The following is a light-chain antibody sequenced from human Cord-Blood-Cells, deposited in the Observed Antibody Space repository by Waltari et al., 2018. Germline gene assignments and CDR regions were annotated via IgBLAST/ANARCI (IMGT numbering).Light chain of an antibody. V-gene: IGLV2-11*01. CDR3: CSYAGSYTFEDVV. CDR1: SSDVGGYNY. J-gene: IGLJ2*01. Sequence: QSALTQPRSVSGSPGQSVTISCTGTSSDVGGYNYVSWYQQHPGKAPKLMIYGVSNRPSGVPDRFSGSKYGNTASLTISGLQAEDEADYYCCSYAGSYTFEDVVFGGGTKLTVL. CDR2: GVS.